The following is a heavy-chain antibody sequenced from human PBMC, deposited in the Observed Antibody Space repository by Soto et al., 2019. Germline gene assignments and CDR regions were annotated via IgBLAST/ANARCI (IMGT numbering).Heavy chain of an antibody. D-gene: IGHD6-19*01. CDR2: INRDGSST. Sequence: EVQLVESGGVLVQPGGSQRLSCAASGFTFSSNWMHWVRQAPGKGLVWVSRINRDGSSTNYADSVKGRFTISRDNAENTLFLQMNSLTVDDTAVYYCSRGPTGWYGFDYWGQGTLVTVSS. J-gene: IGHJ4*02. V-gene: IGHV3-74*01. CDR3: SRGPTGWYGFDY. CDR1: GFTFSSNW.